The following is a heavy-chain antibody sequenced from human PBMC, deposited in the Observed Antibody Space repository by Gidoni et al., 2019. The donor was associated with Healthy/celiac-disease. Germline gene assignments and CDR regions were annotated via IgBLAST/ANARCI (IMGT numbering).Heavy chain of an antibody. Sequence: QLQLQESGPGLVKSSETLSLTCTVSGGSISSSSYYWGWIRQPPGKGLEWIGSIYYSGSTYYNPSLKSRVTISVDTSKNQFSLKLSSVTAADTAVYYCARTGDTYDSSGYYPYWYFDLWGRGTLVTVSS. CDR3: ARTGDTYDSSGYYPYWYFDL. CDR2: IYYSGST. D-gene: IGHD3-22*01. V-gene: IGHV4-39*01. J-gene: IGHJ2*01. CDR1: GGSISSSSYY.